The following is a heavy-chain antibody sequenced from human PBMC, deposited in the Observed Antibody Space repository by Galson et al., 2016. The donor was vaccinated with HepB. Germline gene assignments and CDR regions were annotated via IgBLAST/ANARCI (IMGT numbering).Heavy chain of an antibody. CDR2: INPNTGGA. V-gene: IGHV1-2*02. CDR3: TSGGPADGVFDY. D-gene: IGHD3-16*01. Sequence: SVKVSCKASGYTFTDYFMHWVRQAPGQGLEWLGWINPNTGGANFAQKFLGRVTMTRDTSVTTAYMELSSLRSDDTAVYYCTSGGPADGVFDYWGQGTLVTVSS. J-gene: IGHJ4*02. CDR1: GYTFTDYF.